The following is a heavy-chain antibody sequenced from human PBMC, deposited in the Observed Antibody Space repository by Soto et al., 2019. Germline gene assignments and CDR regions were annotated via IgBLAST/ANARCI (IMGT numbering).Heavy chain of an antibody. CDR1: GGSISSYY. CDR3: ARDYYDSSGYYRVNWFDP. V-gene: IGHV4-59*01. J-gene: IGHJ5*02. D-gene: IGHD3-22*01. CDR2: IYYSGST. Sequence: SETLSLTCTVSGGSISSYYWSWIRQPPGKGLEWIGYIYYSGSTNYNPSLKSRVTISVDTSKNQFSLKLSSVTAADTAVYYCARDYYDSSGYYRVNWFDPWGQGTLVTVS.